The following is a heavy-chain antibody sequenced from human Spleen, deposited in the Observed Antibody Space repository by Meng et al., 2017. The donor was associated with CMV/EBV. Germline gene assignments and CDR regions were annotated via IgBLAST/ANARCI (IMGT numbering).Heavy chain of an antibody. CDR3: ARGIRFLDWLFTYYFDY. J-gene: IGHJ4*02. CDR1: YTFRRYG. V-gene: IGHV1-18*01. Sequence: YTFRRYGIGWVRQAPGQGLEWMGWISVDNGKIKYAQKFQGRVTMTTDTSTSTAYMELRTLRSDDTAMYYCARGIRFLDWLFTYYFDYWGQGTLVTVSS. D-gene: IGHD3/OR15-3a*01. CDR2: ISVDNGKI.